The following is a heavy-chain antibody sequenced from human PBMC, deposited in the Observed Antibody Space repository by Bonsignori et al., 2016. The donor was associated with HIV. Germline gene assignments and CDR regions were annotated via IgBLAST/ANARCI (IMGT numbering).Heavy chain of an antibody. D-gene: IGHD6-19*01. CDR3: AKDASSGWSYPYYFDC. Sequence: VRQAPGKGLEWVSVIYSGGSSTYYADSVKGRFTVSRDNSRNTLNLQMNSLRAEDSAVYYCAKDASSGWSYPYYFDCWGQGTLVTVSS. J-gene: IGHJ4*02. V-gene: IGHV3-23*03. CDR2: IYSGGSST.